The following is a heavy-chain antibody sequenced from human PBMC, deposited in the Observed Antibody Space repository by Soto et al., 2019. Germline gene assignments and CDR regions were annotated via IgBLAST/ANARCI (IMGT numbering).Heavy chain of an antibody. CDR3: VRRALLWFGVQFDP. Sequence: QLQLQESGPGLVKPSETLSLTCTVSGGSISSSSYYWGWIRQPPGKGLEWIGSIYYSGSTYYNPSLKSRVTISVDTSKNQFSLKLSSVTAADTAVYYCVRRALLWFGVQFDPWGQGTLVTVSS. CDR1: GGSISSSSYY. J-gene: IGHJ5*02. CDR2: IYYSGST. V-gene: IGHV4-39*01. D-gene: IGHD3-10*01.